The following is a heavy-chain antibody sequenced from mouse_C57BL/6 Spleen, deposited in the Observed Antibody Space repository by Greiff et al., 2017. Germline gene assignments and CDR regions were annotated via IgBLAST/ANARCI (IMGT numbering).Heavy chain of an antibody. Sequence: EVHLVESGGGLVKPGGSLKLSCAASGFTFSDYGMHWVRQAPEKGLEWVAYISSGSSTIYYADTVKGRFTISRDNAKNTLFLQMTSLRSEDTAMYYCARGATVVQDYWGQGTTLTVSS. CDR2: ISSGSSTI. V-gene: IGHV5-17*01. CDR1: GFTFSDYG. CDR3: ARGATVVQDY. J-gene: IGHJ2*01. D-gene: IGHD1-1*01.